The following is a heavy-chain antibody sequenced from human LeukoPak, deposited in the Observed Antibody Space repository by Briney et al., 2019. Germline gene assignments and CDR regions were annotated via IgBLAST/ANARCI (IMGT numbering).Heavy chain of an antibody. CDR3: ARDRGLRFLEWSPFDY. V-gene: IGHV4-4*07. CDR2: IYTSGST. Sequence: PSETLSLTCTVSGGSISSYYWSWIRQPAGKGLEWIGRIYTSGSTNYNPSLKSRVTMSVDTSKNQFFLKLSSVTAADTAVYYCARDRGLRFLEWSPFDYWGQGTLVTVSS. CDR1: GGSISSYY. D-gene: IGHD3-3*01. J-gene: IGHJ4*02.